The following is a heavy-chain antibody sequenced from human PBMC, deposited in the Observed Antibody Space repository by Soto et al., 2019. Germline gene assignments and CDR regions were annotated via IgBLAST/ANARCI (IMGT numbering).Heavy chain of an antibody. D-gene: IGHD3-9*01. CDR1: GFTFSSYG. CDR2: IWYDGSNK. Sequence: QVQLVESGGGVVQPGRSLRLSCAASGFTFSSYGMHWVRQAPGKGLEWVAVIWYDGSNKYYADSVKGRFTISRDNSKNTLYLQMNSLRAEDTAVYYCARATVLRYSMIFDYWGQGTLVTVSS. V-gene: IGHV3-33*01. CDR3: ARATVLRYSMIFDY. J-gene: IGHJ4*02.